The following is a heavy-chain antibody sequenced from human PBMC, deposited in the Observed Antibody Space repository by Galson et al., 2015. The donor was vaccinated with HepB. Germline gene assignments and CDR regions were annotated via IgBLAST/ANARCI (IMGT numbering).Heavy chain of an antibody. CDR1: GYTFTSDD. CDR2: MNPNSGYT. Sequence: SVKVSCKASGYTFTSDDITWVRQATGQGLEWMGWMNPNSGYTGSAQKFQGRVTMTRDSSISTAYMELSSLTSDDTALYYCARYRDYYYGMDVWGQGTAVTVSS. J-gene: IGHJ6*02. CDR3: ARYRDYYYGMDV. V-gene: IGHV1-8*01.